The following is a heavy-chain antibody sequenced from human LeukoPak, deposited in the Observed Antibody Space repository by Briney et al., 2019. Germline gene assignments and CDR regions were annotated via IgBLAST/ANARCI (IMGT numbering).Heavy chain of an antibody. CDR1: AFTFNTYW. Sequence: GGSLRLSCAASAFTFNTYWMHWVRQVPGRGLEWVSRVNGDESSTNYADSVKGRFTISRDNAKDTLYLHMNSLTAEDTAVYYCARGAKWAYYFDYWGQGTLVTVSS. J-gene: IGHJ4*02. D-gene: IGHD1-26*01. CDR3: ARGAKWAYYFDY. V-gene: IGHV3-74*01. CDR2: VNGDESST.